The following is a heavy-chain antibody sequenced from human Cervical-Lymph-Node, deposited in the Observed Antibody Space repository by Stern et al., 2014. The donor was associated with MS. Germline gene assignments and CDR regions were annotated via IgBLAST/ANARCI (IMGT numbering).Heavy chain of an antibody. V-gene: IGHV2-5*01. J-gene: IGHJ4*02. Sequence: QVTLRESGPALVKPTQTLTLTCTFSGFSLSTSGLGVGWIRQPPGEALEWLAYIYWYDQKRYSPSLKSRLTITKDPSKNHVVLTLTNVDPVDTATYYCAHRTAGPFDYWGQGTLVTVSS. CDR2: IYWYDQK. CDR1: GFSLSTSGLG. CDR3: AHRTAGPFDY.